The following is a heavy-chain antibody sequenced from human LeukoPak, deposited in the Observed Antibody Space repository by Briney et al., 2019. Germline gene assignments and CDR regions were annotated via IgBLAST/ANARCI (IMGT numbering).Heavy chain of an antibody. CDR3: ARGGDYYYYYMDV. D-gene: IGHD3-16*01. CDR2: INPNSGGT. V-gene: IGHV1-2*02. Sequence: ASVKVSCKAPGYTFTDYYMHWVRQAPGQGLEWMGWINPNSGGTNYAQKFQGRVTMTRDTSISTAYMELSGLRSDDTAVYYCARGGDYYYYYMDVWAKGTTVTVSS. J-gene: IGHJ6*03. CDR1: GYTFTDYY.